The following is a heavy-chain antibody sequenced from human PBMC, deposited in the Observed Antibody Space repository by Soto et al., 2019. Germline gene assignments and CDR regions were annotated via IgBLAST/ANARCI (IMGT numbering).Heavy chain of an antibody. CDR3: ARRYYYGSGSLRPYYYYGMDV. V-gene: IGHV4-34*01. CDR2: INHSGST. D-gene: IGHD3-10*01. J-gene: IGHJ6*02. Sequence: KTSETLSLTCAVYGGSFSGYYWSWIRQPPGKGLEWIGEINHSGSTNYNPSLKSRVTISVDTSKNQFSLKLSSVTAADTAVYYCARRYYYGSGSLRPYYYYGMDVWGQGTTVTVSS. CDR1: GGSFSGYY.